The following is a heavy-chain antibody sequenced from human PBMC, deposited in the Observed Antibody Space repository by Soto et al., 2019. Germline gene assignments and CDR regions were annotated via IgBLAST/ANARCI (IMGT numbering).Heavy chain of an antibody. CDR3: ARSTGTTPGRT. V-gene: IGHV4-59*01. D-gene: IGHD1-1*01. J-gene: IGHJ5*02. CDR2: IYYSGST. CDR1: GGSISIYY. Sequence: ETLSLTCTVSGGSISIYYWSWIRQPPGKGLEWIGYIYYSGSTNYNPSLKSRVTISVDTSKSQFSLKLSSVTAADTAVYYCARSTGTTPGRTWGQGTLVTVSS.